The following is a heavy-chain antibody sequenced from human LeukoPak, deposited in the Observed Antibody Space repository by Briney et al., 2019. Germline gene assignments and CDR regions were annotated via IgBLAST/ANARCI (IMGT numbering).Heavy chain of an antibody. J-gene: IGHJ4*02. CDR1: GFTFSSYG. CDR3: ARESFAARWD. D-gene: IGHD6-6*01. V-gene: IGHV3-7*01. CDR2: IKQDGSQK. Sequence: GGSLRLSCAASGFTFSSYGMHWVRQAPGKGLEWVANIKQDGSQKSYVDSVKGRFTISRDNANNLLYLQMNSLRAEDTAVYYCARESFAARWDWGQGTLVTASS.